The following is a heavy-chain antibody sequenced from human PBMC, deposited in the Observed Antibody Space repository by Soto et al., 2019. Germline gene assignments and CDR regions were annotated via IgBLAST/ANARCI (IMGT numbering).Heavy chain of an antibody. CDR2: IIPIFGTA. D-gene: IGHD1-26*01. V-gene: IGHV1-69*13. Sequence: GASVKVSCKASGGTFSSYAISWVRQAPGQGLEWMGGIIPIFGTANYAQKFQGRVTITADESTSTAYMELSSLRSEDTAVYYCARVSGSYPNWFDPWGQGTLVTVSS. J-gene: IGHJ5*02. CDR1: GGTFSSYA. CDR3: ARVSGSYPNWFDP.